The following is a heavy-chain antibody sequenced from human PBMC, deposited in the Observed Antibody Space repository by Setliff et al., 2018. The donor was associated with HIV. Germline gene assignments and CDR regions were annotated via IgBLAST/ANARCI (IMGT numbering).Heavy chain of an antibody. D-gene: IGHD3-22*01. J-gene: IGHJ4*02. CDR1: GFTCSSYA. Sequence: PGGSLRLSCAASGFTCSSYAMSWVRQAPGKGLEWVSSIRSSSSYIYYADSMKGRFTISRDNAKNSLYLQMNSLRAEDTAVYYCARVRYYDSSGYPYYYFDYWGQGTLVTVSS. CDR2: IRSSSSYI. V-gene: IGHV3-21*01. CDR3: ARVRYYDSSGYPYYYFDY.